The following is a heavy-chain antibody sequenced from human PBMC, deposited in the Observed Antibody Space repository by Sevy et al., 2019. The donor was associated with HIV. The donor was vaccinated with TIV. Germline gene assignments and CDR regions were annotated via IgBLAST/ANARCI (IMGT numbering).Heavy chain of an antibody. J-gene: IGHJ3*02. CDR3: ASTDYYDSSGDYLYAFDI. CDR2: ILPIFGTT. CDR1: GGTFSRYA. Sequence: ASVKVSCQASGGTFSRYAISWVRPAPGQGLEWMGGILPIFGTTNYAKKFQGRVTVTADESTSIAYMGLSSLRSEDTAVYYCASTDYYDSSGDYLYAFDIWGQGTMVTVSS. D-gene: IGHD3-22*01. V-gene: IGHV1-69*13.